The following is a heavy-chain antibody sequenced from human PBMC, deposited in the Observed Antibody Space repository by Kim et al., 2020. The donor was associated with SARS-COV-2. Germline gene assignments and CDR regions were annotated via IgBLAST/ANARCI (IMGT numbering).Heavy chain of an antibody. CDR3: ARGRLDYDFWSGYYRLGPPFDS. J-gene: IGHJ4*02. V-gene: IGHV7-4-1*02. D-gene: IGHD3-3*01. CDR1: GYTFTSYA. CDR2: INTNTGNP. Sequence: ASVKVSCKASGYTFTSYAMNWVRQAPGQGLEWMGWINTNTGNPTYAQGFTGRFVFSLDTSVSTAYLQISSLKAEDTAVYYCARGRLDYDFWSGYYRLGPPFDSWGQGTLVTVSS.